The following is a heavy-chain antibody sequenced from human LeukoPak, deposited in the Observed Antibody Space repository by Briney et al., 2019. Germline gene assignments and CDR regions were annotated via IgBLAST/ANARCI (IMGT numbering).Heavy chain of an antibody. Sequence: SETLSLTCTVSGGSISSSSYYWGWIRQPPGKGLEWIGSIYYSGSTYYNPSLKSRVTISVDTSKNQFSLKLSSVTAADTAVYYCARGGRGGNSGPFDYWGQGTLVTVSS. CDR1: GGSISSSSYY. CDR3: ARGGRGGNSGPFDY. CDR2: IYYSGST. V-gene: IGHV4-39*07. D-gene: IGHD4-23*01. J-gene: IGHJ4*02.